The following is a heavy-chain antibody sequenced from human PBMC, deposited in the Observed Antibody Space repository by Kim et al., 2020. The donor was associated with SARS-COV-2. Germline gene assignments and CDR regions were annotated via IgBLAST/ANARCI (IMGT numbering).Heavy chain of an antibody. D-gene: IGHD3-10*01. Sequence: SETLSLTCTVSGGSVSSGSYYWSWIRQPPGKGLEWIGYIYYSGSTNYNPSLKSRVTISVDTSKNQFSLKLSSVTAADTAVYYCARASLLFGEHELDYWGQGTLVTVSS. V-gene: IGHV4-61*01. CDR1: GGSVSSGSYY. CDR3: ARASLLFGEHELDY. CDR2: IYYSGST. J-gene: IGHJ4*02.